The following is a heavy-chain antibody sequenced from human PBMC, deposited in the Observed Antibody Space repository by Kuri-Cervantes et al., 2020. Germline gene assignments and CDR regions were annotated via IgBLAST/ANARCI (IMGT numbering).Heavy chain of an antibody. CDR1: GFTFDDYA. J-gene: IGHJ6*03. V-gene: IGHV3-9*01. CDR3: TTDGSIAPDYYYYYYMDV. D-gene: IGHD6-6*01. CDR2: ISWNSGSI. Sequence: LTCAASGFTFDDYAMHWVRQAPGKGLEWVSGISWNSGSIGYADSVKGRFTISRDNAKNSLYLQMNSLRAEDTALYYCTTDGSIAPDYYYYYYMDVWGKGTTVTVSS.